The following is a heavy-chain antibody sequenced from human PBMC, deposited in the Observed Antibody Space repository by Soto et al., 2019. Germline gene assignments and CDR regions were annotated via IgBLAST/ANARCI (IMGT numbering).Heavy chain of an antibody. J-gene: IGHJ4*02. CDR2: ISFEGGNI. D-gene: IGHD2-8*01. CDR3: AKDRLNGFNLYYFDY. V-gene: IGHV3-30*18. Sequence: SLRLSCAASGFSVREYGMHWVRQAPGKGLEWVALISFEGGNINYADSVKGRFTISRDDSKNTLHLQMNSLRNEDTAVYYCAKDRLNGFNLYYFDYWGQGTQVTVSS. CDR1: GFSVREYG.